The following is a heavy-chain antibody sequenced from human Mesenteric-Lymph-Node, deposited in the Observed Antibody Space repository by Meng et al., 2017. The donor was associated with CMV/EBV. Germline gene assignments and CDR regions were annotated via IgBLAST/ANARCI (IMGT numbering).Heavy chain of an antibody. Sequence: SETLSLTCTVSGGSISSGYYWGWIRQPPGKGLEWIGTIYHSGSTYYNPSLKSRVTISVDTSKNQFSLKLSSVTAADTAVYYCARVQYCSSTSCLGWFDPWGQGTLVTVSS. CDR1: GGSISSGYY. CDR2: IYHSGST. V-gene: IGHV4-38-2*02. J-gene: IGHJ5*02. D-gene: IGHD2-2*01. CDR3: ARVQYCSSTSCLGWFDP.